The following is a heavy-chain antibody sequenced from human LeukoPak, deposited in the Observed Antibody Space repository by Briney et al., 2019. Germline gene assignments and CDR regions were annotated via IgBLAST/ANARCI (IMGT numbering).Heavy chain of an antibody. CDR3: ASSSSYLDY. CDR1: GFTFSSYN. Sequence: GGSLRLSRAASGFTFSSYNMNWVRQAPGKGPEWISYISSTSNTMYYADSVKGRFTISRDNAKNSLYLQMNSLRAEDTAVYYCASSSSYLDYWGQGTLVTVSS. J-gene: IGHJ4*02. CDR2: ISSTSNTM. V-gene: IGHV3-48*04.